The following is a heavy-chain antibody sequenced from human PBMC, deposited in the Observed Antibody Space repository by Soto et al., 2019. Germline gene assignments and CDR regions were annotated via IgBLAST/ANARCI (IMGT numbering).Heavy chain of an antibody. D-gene: IGHD3-3*01. CDR3: ARGPKHAHLKSDGMDV. V-gene: IGHV3-74*01. CDR1: GFTFSSYW. J-gene: IGHJ6*02. Sequence: GGSLRLSCAASGFTFSSYWMHWVRQAPGKGLVWVSRINSDGSSTSYADSVKGRFTISRDNAKNTLYLQMNSLRAEDTAVYYCARGPKHAHLKSDGMDVWGQGTTVTVSS. CDR2: INSDGSST.